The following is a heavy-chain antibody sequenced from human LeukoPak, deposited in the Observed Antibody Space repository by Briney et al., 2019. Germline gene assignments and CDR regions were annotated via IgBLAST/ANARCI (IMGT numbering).Heavy chain of an antibody. D-gene: IGHD3-3*01. Sequence: PGGSLRLSCAASGFTFSDFGMHWVRQAPGKGLEWVAYIRNDGGSRMYADSVKGRFTISRDDSTNTLSLQMNSLRAEDTALYYCAKDFWSTYDAYWGQGTVVTVSS. V-gene: IGHV3-30*02. CDR3: AKDFWSTYDAY. CDR1: GFTFSDFG. J-gene: IGHJ4*02. CDR2: IRNDGGSR.